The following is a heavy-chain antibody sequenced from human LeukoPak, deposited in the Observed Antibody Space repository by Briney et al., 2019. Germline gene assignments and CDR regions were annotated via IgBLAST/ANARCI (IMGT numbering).Heavy chain of an antibody. CDR2: IRYDGSNK. Sequence: GGSLRLSCAASGFTFSRYGMHWVRQAPGKGLEWVAFIRYDGSNKYYAASVKGRFTISRDNSKNTLYLQMNSLRADDTAVYYCARDPQDSSSWYFDYWGQGTLVTVSS. J-gene: IGHJ4*02. CDR1: GFTFSRYG. D-gene: IGHD6-13*01. V-gene: IGHV3-30*02. CDR3: ARDPQDSSSWYFDY.